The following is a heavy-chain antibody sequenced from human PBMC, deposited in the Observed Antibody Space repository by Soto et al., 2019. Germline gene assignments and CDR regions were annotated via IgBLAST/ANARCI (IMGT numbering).Heavy chain of an antibody. J-gene: IGHJ6*02. CDR2: INHSGST. CDR3: AREARSIMGIGMDV. D-gene: IGHD3-16*01. V-gene: IGHV4-34*01. CDR1: GGSFSGYY. Sequence: SETLSLTCAVYGGSFSGYYWSWLRQSPGTGLEWIGEINHSGSTNYNPSLKSRVTISVDTSKKQFSLKLSSVTAADTAVYYCAREARSIMGIGMDVWGQGTTVTVSS.